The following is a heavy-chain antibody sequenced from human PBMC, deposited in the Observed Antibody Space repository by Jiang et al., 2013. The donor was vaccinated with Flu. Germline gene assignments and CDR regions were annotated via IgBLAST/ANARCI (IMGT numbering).Heavy chain of an antibody. Sequence: LLKPSETLSLTCTVSGGSISSYYWSWIRQPPGKGLEWIGYIYYSGSTNYNPSLKSRVTISVDTSKNQFSLKLSSVTAADTAVYYCASNRRSGSTTDFQHWGQGTLVTVSS. CDR2: IYYSGST. D-gene: IGHD5-12*01. CDR1: GGSISSYY. J-gene: IGHJ1*01. CDR3: ASNRRSGSTTDFQH. V-gene: IGHV4-59*01.